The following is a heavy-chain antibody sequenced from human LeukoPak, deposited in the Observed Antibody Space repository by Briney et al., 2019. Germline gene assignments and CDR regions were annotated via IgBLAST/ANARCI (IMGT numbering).Heavy chain of an antibody. CDR2: IYHSGST. J-gene: IGHJ3*02. CDR1: GGSISSGGYY. Sequence: SETLSLTCTVSGGSISSGGYYWSWIRQPPGKGLEWIGYIYHSGSTYYNPSLKSRVTISVDRSKNQFSLKLSSVTAADTAVYYCARAPLKYCSSTSCYDPDAFDIWGQGTMATVSS. CDR3: ARAPLKYCSSTSCYDPDAFDI. V-gene: IGHV4-30-2*01. D-gene: IGHD2-2*01.